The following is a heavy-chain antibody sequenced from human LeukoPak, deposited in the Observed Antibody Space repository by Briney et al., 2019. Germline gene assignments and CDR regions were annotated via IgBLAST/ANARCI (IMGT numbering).Heavy chain of an antibody. CDR3: ARGNMEWLPFDY. D-gene: IGHD5-12*01. CDR2: INPNSGGT. V-gene: IGHV1-2*02. J-gene: IGHJ4*02. CDR1: GYSFTGYF. Sequence: ASVKVSCRTSGYSFTGYFTHWVRQAPGQGLERMGWINPNSGGTKYAQKFQGRVTMTRDTSISTAYMELSSLRSDDRAVYYCARGNMEWLPFDYWGQGTLVTVSS.